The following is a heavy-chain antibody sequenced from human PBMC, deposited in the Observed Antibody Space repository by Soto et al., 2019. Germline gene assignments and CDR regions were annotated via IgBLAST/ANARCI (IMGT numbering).Heavy chain of an antibody. CDR3: ARAVAGNNWFDP. D-gene: IGHD6-19*01. J-gene: IGHJ5*02. Sequence: ASVKVSCKASGYTFTIYGISWVLQSPVQGLDWMGWISAYNGNTNYARKLQGRVTMTTDTSTSTAYMELRSLRSDDTAVYYCARAVAGNNWFDPWGQGTLVTVSS. V-gene: IGHV1-18*04. CDR2: ISAYNGNT. CDR1: GYTFTIYG.